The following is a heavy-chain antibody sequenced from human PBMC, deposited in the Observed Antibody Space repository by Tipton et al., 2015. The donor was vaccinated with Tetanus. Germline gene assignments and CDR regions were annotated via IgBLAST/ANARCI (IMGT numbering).Heavy chain of an antibody. D-gene: IGHD2-21*02. J-gene: IGHJ5*02. Sequence: TLSLTCNVSGGSISDKKYYWGWIRQPPGKGLEWIASIYFKGDTYFSPSLKSRVTIAVDTSQNLFSLRLTSVTAADTAVYYCARTAHNWFDPWGQGILVTVSS. CDR1: GGSISDKKYY. V-gene: IGHV4-39*02. CDR3: ARTAHNWFDP. CDR2: IYFKGDT.